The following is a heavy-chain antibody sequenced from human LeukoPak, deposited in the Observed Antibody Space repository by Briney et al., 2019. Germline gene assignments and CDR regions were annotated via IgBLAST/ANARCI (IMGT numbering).Heavy chain of an antibody. CDR2: ISIGGDNR. Sequence: GGSLRLSCAASGFTFSDYYMSWIRQAPGKGLEWISYISIGGDNRFYADSLKGRFTVSRDNAKNSLYLQMNSLRAEDTAVYYCATTDYYDSSGYLRWGQGTLVTVSS. CDR3: ATTDYYDSSGYLR. CDR1: GFTFSDYY. D-gene: IGHD3-22*01. J-gene: IGHJ4*02. V-gene: IGHV3-11*04.